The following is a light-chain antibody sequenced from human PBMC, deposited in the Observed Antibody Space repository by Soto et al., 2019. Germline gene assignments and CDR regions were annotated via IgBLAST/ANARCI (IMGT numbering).Light chain of an antibody. CDR2: AAS. J-gene: IGKJ4*01. V-gene: IGKV1-12*01. Sequence: DIQMTQSPSSVSASIGDRVTISCRASQSIYKWLVWYQQKPGKAPKLLIYAASSLQSGVPSRFSGSGYGTDFTLTISSLQPEDFATYYCLQHNTYPLTFGGGTKVDIK. CDR1: QSIYKW. CDR3: LQHNTYPLT.